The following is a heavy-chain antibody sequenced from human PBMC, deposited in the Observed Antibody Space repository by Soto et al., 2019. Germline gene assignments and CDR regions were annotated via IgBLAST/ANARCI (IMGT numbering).Heavy chain of an antibody. Sequence: GGSLRLSCAASGFTFSSYGMHWVRQAPGKGLEWVAVISYDGSNKYYADSVKGRFTISRDNSKNTLYLQMNSLRAEDTAVYYCAKGLLTPMYKDSYGRGTFDYWGQGTLVTVSS. CDR3: AKGLLTPMYKDSYGRGTFDY. V-gene: IGHV3-30*18. D-gene: IGHD5-18*01. CDR1: GFTFSSYG. J-gene: IGHJ4*02. CDR2: ISYDGSNK.